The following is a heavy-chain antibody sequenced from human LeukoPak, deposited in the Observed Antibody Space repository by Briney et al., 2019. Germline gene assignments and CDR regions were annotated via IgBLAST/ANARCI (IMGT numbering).Heavy chain of an antibody. CDR1: GGSISSGGYS. CDR3: ARGRTAEWSPFDY. CDR2: IYHSGST. Sequence: SQTLSLTCAVSGGSISSGGYSWSWLRQPPGKGLEWIGYIYHSGSTYYNPSLKSRVTISVDRSKNQFSLKLSSVTAADTAVYYCARGRTAEWSPFDYWGQGTLVTVSS. V-gene: IGHV4-30-2*01. J-gene: IGHJ4*02. D-gene: IGHD3-3*01.